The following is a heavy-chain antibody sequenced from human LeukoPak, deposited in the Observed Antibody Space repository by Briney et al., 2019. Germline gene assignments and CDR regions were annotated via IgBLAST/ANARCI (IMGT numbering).Heavy chain of an antibody. J-gene: IGHJ4*02. CDR1: GGTLSSYA. V-gene: IGHV1-69*13. Sequence: SVKVSCKASGGTLSSYAISWVRQAPGQGLEWMGGIIPIFGTANYAQKFQGRVTITADESTSTAYMELSSLRSEDTAVYYCARDVRGGYSYGYYFDYWGQGTLVTVSS. CDR2: IIPIFGTA. CDR3: ARDVRGGYSYGYYFDY. D-gene: IGHD5-18*01.